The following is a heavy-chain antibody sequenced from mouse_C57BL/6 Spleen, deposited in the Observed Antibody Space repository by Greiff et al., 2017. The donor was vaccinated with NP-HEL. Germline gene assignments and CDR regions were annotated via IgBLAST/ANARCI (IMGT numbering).Heavy chain of an antibody. CDR3: ARFGYGSSYQFAY. CDR1: GYTFTSYW. J-gene: IGHJ3*01. D-gene: IGHD1-1*01. Sequence: VQLQQSGAELVRPGSSVKLSCKASGYTFTSYWMDWVKQRPGQGLEWIGNIYPSDSETHYNQKFKDKATLTVDKSSSTAYMQLSSLTSEDSAVYYCARFGYGSSYQFAYWGQGTLVTVSA. CDR2: IYPSDSET. V-gene: IGHV1-61*01.